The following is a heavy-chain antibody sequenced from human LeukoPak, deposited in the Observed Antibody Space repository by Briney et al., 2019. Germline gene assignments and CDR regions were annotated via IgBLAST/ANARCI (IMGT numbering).Heavy chain of an antibody. D-gene: IGHD4-17*01. V-gene: IGHV4-39*07. CDR3: ARVPLGYGDHAFDY. Sequence: SETLSLTCTVSGGSISSSSYYWGWIRQPPGKGLEWIGSIYYSGSTYYNPSLKSRVTISVDTSKNQFSLKLSSVTAADTAVYYCARVPLGYGDHAFDYWGQGTLVTVSS. CDR1: GGSISSSSYY. CDR2: IYYSGST. J-gene: IGHJ4*02.